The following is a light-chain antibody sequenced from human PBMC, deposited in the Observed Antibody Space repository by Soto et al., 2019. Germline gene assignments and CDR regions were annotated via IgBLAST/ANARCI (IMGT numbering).Light chain of an antibody. Sequence: AIQMTQSPSSLSAAVGDRVTITCRASQDIRNELGWYQQKPGKAPNLLIYAASSLHTGVPSRFSGSGSGSYFTLTISGLQPDDFATYYCLQDYKYPRTFGRGTKVEVK. CDR1: QDIRNE. V-gene: IGKV1-6*02. CDR3: LQDYKYPRT. CDR2: AAS. J-gene: IGKJ1*01.